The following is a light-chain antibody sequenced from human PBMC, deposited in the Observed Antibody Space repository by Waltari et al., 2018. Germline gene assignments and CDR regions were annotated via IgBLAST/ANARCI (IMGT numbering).Light chain of an antibody. CDR3: CSYAGSSPPVV. J-gene: IGLJ2*01. V-gene: IGLV2-23*01. CDR1: SRDVGSYNL. CDR2: EGS. Sequence: QSALTQPASVSGSPGQSITISCTGTSRDVGSYNLVSWYQQHPGKAPKLMIYEGSKRPSGVSNRFSGSKSGNTASLTISGLQAEDEADYYCCSYAGSSPPVVFGGGTKLTVL.